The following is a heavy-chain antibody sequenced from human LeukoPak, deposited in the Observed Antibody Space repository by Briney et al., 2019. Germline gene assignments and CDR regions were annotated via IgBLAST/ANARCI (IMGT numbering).Heavy chain of an antibody. J-gene: IGHJ4*02. Sequence: GGSLRPSCAASGFTFSSYSMNWVRQAPGKGLEWVSSISSSSSYIYYADSVKGRFTISRDNAKNSLYLQMNSLRAEDTAVYYCAREDYSGYDFYDYWGQGSLVTVSS. V-gene: IGHV3-21*01. CDR1: GFTFSSYS. CDR2: ISSSSSYI. CDR3: AREDYSGYDFYDY. D-gene: IGHD5-12*01.